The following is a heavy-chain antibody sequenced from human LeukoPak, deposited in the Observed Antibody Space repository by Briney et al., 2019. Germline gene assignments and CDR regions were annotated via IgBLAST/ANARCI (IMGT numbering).Heavy chain of an antibody. CDR1: GGSISSGGYY. J-gene: IGHJ4*02. Sequence: NPSETLSLTCTVSGGSISSGGYYWSWIRQHPGKGLEWIGYIYYSGTTYYNPSLKSRVTISVDTSKNQFSLKLSSVTAADTAVYSCARTYCSGGSCRLDYWGRGTLVTVSS. V-gene: IGHV4-31*03. D-gene: IGHD2-15*01. CDR2: IYYSGTT. CDR3: ARTYCSGGSCRLDY.